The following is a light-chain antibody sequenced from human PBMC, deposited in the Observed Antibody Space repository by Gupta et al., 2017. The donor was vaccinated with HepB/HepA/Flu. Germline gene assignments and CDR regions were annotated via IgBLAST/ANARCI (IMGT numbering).Light chain of an antibody. CDR3: QQYGSSPQWT. Sequence: EIVLTQSPRTLSLSPGERATLSCRASQSVSSIYLAWYQQKPGQAPRLLIYGASSRATGIPDRFSGSGSGTDFTLTISRLEPEDFAVYYCQQYGSSPQWTFGQGTKVEIK. V-gene: IGKV3-20*01. CDR1: QSVSSIY. CDR2: GAS. J-gene: IGKJ1*01.